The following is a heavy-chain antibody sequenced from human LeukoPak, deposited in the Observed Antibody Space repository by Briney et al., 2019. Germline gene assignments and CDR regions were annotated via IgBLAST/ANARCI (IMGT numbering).Heavy chain of an antibody. V-gene: IGHV3-64*01. J-gene: IGHJ4*02. Sequence: GGPLRLSCAASGFTFSSYAMLWVRQAPGKGLEYVSAISRNGGSTFYANSVKGRFTISRDNSKNTLYLQMGSLRAEDMAVYYCARELGGNSVGLDDWGQGTLVTVSS. CDR1: GFTFSSYA. CDR2: ISRNGGST. CDR3: ARELGGNSVGLDD. D-gene: IGHD4-23*01.